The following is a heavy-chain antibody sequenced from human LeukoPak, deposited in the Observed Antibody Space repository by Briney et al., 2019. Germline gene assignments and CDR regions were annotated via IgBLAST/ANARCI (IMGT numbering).Heavy chain of an antibody. D-gene: IGHD3-22*01. CDR1: GGSISSGSYY. V-gene: IGHV4-61*02. J-gene: IGHJ4*02. CDR3: ASTYYYDSSGYYSGY. Sequence: PSQTLSLTCTVSGGSISSGSYYWSWIRQPAGKGLEWIGRIYTSGSTNYNPSLKSRVTISVDMSKNQFSLKLSSVTAADTAVYYCASTYYYDSSGYYSGYWGQGTLVTVSS. CDR2: IYTSGST.